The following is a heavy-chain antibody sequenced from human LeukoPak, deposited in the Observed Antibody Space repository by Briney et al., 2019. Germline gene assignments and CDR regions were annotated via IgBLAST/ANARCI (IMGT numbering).Heavy chain of an antibody. V-gene: IGHV4-30-4*08. J-gene: IGHJ3*02. CDR2: IYYSGST. CDR1: GGSISSGDYY. Sequence: SETLSLTCTVSGGSISSGDYYWSWIRQPPGKGLEWIGYIYYSGSTYYNPSLKSRVTISVDTSKNQFSLKLSSVTAADTAVYYCARHFGQWLVLTGAFDIWGQGTMVTVSS. D-gene: IGHD6-19*01. CDR3: ARHFGQWLVLTGAFDI.